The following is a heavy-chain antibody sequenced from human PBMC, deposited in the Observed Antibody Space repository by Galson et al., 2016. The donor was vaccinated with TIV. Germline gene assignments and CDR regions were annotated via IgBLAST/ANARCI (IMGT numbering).Heavy chain of an antibody. V-gene: IGHV3-13*01. CDR2: IGTLGDT. D-gene: IGHD1-26*01. J-gene: IGHJ3*02. CDR1: GFTFSTYD. CDR3: ARGWPGIVGGRDAFDI. Sequence: SLRLSCADSGFTFSTYDMHWVRHATGKRLEWVSGIGTLGDTYYADSVKGRFTISRENATNSLYLHMNSLRAGDSAVYYCARGWPGIVGGRDAFDIWGQGTMVTCFS.